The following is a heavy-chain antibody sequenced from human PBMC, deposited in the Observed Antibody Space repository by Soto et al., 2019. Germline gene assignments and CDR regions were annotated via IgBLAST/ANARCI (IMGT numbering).Heavy chain of an antibody. J-gene: IGHJ4*02. V-gene: IGHV1-18*01. CDR2: ISAHNGNI. CDR1: GYTFTSYG. Sequence: QVQLVQSGAEVKKPGASVKVSCKASGYTFTSYGISWVRQAPGQGLEWMGWISAHNGNIKYAQKLQGRVTMTTDTSTSTTSMELRSLRSDDTAVYYCARDLGQQLVDYWGQGTLVTVSS. D-gene: IGHD6-13*01. CDR3: ARDLGQQLVDY.